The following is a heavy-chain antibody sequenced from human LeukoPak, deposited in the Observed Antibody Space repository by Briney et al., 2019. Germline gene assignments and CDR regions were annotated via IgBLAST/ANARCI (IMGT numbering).Heavy chain of an antibody. V-gene: IGHV3-21*01. D-gene: IGHD3-22*01. CDR3: ARALGYYYDSSGTTIQY. Sequence: GGSLRLSCAASGFTFSSYAMSWVRQAPGKGLEWVSSISSSSSYIYYADSVKGRFTISRDNAKNSLYLQMNSLRAEDTAVYYCARALGYYYDSSGTTIQYWGQGTLVTVSS. J-gene: IGHJ4*02. CDR2: ISSSSSYI. CDR1: GFTFSSYA.